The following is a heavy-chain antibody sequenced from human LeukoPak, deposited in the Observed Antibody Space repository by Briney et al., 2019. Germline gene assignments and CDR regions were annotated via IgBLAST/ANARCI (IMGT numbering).Heavy chain of an antibody. CDR3: ASTYYYDSSGYSAKAFDI. CDR2: IYPGDPDT. CDR1: GYSFTSYW. V-gene: IGHV5-51*01. D-gene: IGHD3-22*01. J-gene: IGHJ3*02. Sequence: GESLKISCKGSGYSFTSYWIGWVRQMPGKGLEWMGIIYPGDPDTRYSPSFQGQVTISADKSISTAYLQWSSLKASDTAMYYCASTYYYDSSGYSAKAFDIWGQGTMVTVSS.